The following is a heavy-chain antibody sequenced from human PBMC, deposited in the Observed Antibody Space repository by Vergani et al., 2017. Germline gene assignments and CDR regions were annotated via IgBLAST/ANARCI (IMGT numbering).Heavy chain of an antibody. Sequence: QVQLQESGPGLVKPSETLSLTCTVSGGSISSYYWSWIRQPPGKGLEWIGYIYYSGSTNYNPSLKSRVTISVDTSKNQFSLKLSSVTAADTAVYYCARERSLVWYFDLWGRGTLVTVSS. CDR2: IYYSGST. CDR3: ARERSLVWYFDL. V-gene: IGHV4-59*01. J-gene: IGHJ2*01. CDR1: GGSISSYY.